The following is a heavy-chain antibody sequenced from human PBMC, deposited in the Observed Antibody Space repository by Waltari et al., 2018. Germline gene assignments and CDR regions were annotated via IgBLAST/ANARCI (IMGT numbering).Heavy chain of an antibody. CDR1: GFTFNHYW. J-gene: IGHJ4*02. Sequence: EVQLVESGGGLVQPGGSLRVSCTTSGFTFNHYWMHWVRQTPGRGLVWVSRINSDGSTTTYADSVRGRFTISRDNARNTLYLQMNSLRADDTAVYYCARGDTVVVVPAPTLDYWGQGTLVTVSS. V-gene: IGHV3-74*01. CDR3: ARGDTVVVVPAPTLDY. D-gene: IGHD2-15*01. CDR2: INSDGSTT.